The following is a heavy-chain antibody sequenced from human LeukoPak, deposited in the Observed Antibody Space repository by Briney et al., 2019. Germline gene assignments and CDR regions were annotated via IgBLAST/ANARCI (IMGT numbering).Heavy chain of an antibody. J-gene: IGHJ4*02. D-gene: IGHD3-16*01. V-gene: IGHV3-7*01. Sequence: GGSLRLSCAACGFPLSRLWMSRVRHAPGRGLVWVANIKQDGSEKLCVVSEKGRFNIHRDHAKHSLYPQMNSQRGEDTAVLYCARVGGLGALLDYWGQGTLVPVSS. CDR2: IKQDGSEK. CDR1: GFPLSRLW. CDR3: ARVGGLGALLDY.